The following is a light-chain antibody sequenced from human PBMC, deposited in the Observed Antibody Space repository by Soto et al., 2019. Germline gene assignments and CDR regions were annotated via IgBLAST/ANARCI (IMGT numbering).Light chain of an antibody. V-gene: IGLV6-57*04. CDR1: SGAIASNS. J-gene: IGLJ2*01. CDR3: QSYDSNTVV. Sequence: NFMLTQPHSVSESPGKTVIISCTRSSGAIASNSVQWYQQRPGSAPSTVIYEDNQRPSGVPDRFSGSTDGSSNSASLTISGLPTEDEADYYCQSYDSNTVVFGGGTKLTVL. CDR2: EDN.